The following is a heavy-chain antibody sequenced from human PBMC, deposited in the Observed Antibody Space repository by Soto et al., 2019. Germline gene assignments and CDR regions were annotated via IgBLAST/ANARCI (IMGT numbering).Heavy chain of an antibody. CDR1: GGSISSYY. V-gene: IGHV4-59*12. CDR3: AREPIVEGPPGYNWFDP. CDR2: IYYSGNT. J-gene: IGHJ5*02. Sequence: SETLSLTCTVSGGSISSYYWSWIRQPPGKGLEWIGYIYYSGNTNYNPSLKSRVTISVDTSKNQFSLRLGSVTAADTAVYYCAREPIVEGPPGYNWFDPWGQGILVTVSS. D-gene: IGHD3-22*01.